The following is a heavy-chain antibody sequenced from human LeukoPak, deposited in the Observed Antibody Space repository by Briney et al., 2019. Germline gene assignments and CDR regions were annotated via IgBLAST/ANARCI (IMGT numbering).Heavy chain of an antibody. V-gene: IGHV4-31*03. CDR2: IYYSGST. CDR3: ARAYCSSTSCYLRVPYYFDY. Sequence: SETLSLTCTVSGGSISSGGYYWSWIRQHPGKGLEWIGYIYYSGSTCYNPSLKSRVTISVDTSKNQFSLKLSSVTAADTAVYYCARAYCSSTSCYLRVPYYFDYWGQGTLVTVSS. CDR1: GGSISSGGYY. D-gene: IGHD2-2*01. J-gene: IGHJ4*02.